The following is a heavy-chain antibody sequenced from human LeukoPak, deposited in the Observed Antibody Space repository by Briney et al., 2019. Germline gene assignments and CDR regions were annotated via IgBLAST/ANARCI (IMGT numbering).Heavy chain of an antibody. J-gene: IGHJ4*02. V-gene: IGHV3-15*01. CDR2: IKSKTDGGTI. CDR3: ATAGVGATCFDY. CDR1: GFTFNNAW. Sequence: GGSLRLSCAASGFTFNNAWVSWVRQAPGKGLEWVGRIKSKTDGGTINYAAPVKGRFTISRDDSKNTLYPQMNSLKIEDTAVYYCATAGVGATCFDYWGQGTLVTVSS. D-gene: IGHD1-26*01.